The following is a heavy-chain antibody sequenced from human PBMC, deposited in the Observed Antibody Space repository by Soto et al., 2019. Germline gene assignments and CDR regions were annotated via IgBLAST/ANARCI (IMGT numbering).Heavy chain of an antibody. CDR3: ARAHIEVAGTMDWFDP. D-gene: IGHD6-19*01. V-gene: IGHV1-69*13. J-gene: IGHJ5*02. CDR2: IIPIFGTA. Sequence: GASVKVSCKASGGTFSSYAISWVRQAPGQGLEWMGGIIPIFGTANYAQKFQGRVTTTADESTSTAYMELSSLRSEDTAVYYCARAHIEVAGTMDWFDPWGQGTLVTVSS. CDR1: GGTFSSYA.